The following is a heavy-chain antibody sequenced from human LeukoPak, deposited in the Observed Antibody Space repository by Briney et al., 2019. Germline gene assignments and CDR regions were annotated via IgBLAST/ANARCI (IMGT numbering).Heavy chain of an antibody. D-gene: IGHD3-22*01. CDR3: ARHKGYYYDSSGYYYFDY. J-gene: IGHJ4*02. Sequence: SETLSLTGTVSGGSISSYYWSWIRQPPGKGLEWIGYIYYSGSTNYNPSLNSPVTISVDTSKNQFSLKLSSVTAADTAVYYCARHKGYYYDSSGYYYFDYWGQGTLVTVSS. V-gene: IGHV4-59*08. CDR1: GGSISSYY. CDR2: IYYSGST.